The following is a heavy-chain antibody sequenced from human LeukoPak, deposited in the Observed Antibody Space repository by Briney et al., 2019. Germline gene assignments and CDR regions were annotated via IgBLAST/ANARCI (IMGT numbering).Heavy chain of an antibody. V-gene: IGHV3-23*01. CDR1: GFPFSSYA. CDR3: AKAGSYWDFDY. CDR2: ISGSGRST. Sequence: GGSLRLSCGASGFPFSSYAMSWVRQAPGKGLEWVSAISGSGRSTFYADSVKGRFAISRDNSKNTLYLQMNSLRAEDTAVYYCAKAGSYWDFDYWGQGTLLTVSS. J-gene: IGHJ4*02. D-gene: IGHD1-26*01.